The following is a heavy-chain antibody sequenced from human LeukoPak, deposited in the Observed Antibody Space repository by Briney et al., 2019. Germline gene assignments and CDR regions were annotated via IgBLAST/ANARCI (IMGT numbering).Heavy chain of an antibody. J-gene: IGHJ4*02. CDR1: GFTFSDYY. CDR2: ISSSGSTI. Sequence: GGSLRLSCAASGFTFSDYYMSWIRQAPGKGLEWVSYISSSGSTIYYADSVKGRFTISRDNAKNSLYLQMNSLRAEDTAVYYCARAFWSGYYTGPVLDYWGQRTLVTVSS. CDR3: ARAFWSGYYTGPVLDY. V-gene: IGHV3-11*01. D-gene: IGHD3-3*01.